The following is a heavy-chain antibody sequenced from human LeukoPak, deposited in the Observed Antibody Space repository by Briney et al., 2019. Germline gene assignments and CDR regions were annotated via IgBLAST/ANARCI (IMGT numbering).Heavy chain of an antibody. J-gene: IGHJ4*02. CDR2: IKTDGSET. CDR3: VSAIRGSPIDY. Sequence: GGSLRLSCAASGFSFSNYWMGWVRQTPGKGLACVANIKTDGSETYYVDSVKGRFTISRDNAKNSLFLQMNSLRAEDTAIYYCVSAIRGSPIDYWGQGTLVSVPS. V-gene: IGHV3-7*01. D-gene: IGHD3-10*01. CDR1: GFSFSNYW.